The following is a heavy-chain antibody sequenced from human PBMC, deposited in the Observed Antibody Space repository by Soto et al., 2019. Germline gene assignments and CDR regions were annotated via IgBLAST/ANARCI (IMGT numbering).Heavy chain of an antibody. D-gene: IGHD6-19*01. CDR2: IIPIFGTA. J-gene: IGHJ5*02. V-gene: IGHV1-69*13. Sequence: SVKVSCKASGGTFSSYAISWVRQAPGQGLEWMGGIIPIFGTANYAQKFQGRVTITADESTSTAYMELSSLRSEDTAVYYCARAQTAGYSSGWSRFDPWGQGTLVTVSS. CDR1: GGTFSSYA. CDR3: ARAQTAGYSSGWSRFDP.